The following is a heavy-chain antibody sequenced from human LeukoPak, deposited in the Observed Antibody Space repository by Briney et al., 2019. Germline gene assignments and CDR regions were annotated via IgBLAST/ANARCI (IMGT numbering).Heavy chain of an antibody. CDR1: GGSISSGGYY. V-gene: IGHV4-31*03. Sequence: PSQTLSLTCTVSGGSISSGGYYWSWIRQHPGKGLEWIGYIYYSGSTYYNPSLKSRVTISVDTSKNQFSLKLSSVTAADTAVYYCARLWFGERSLDYWGQGTLLTVSS. CDR2: IYYSGST. J-gene: IGHJ4*02. D-gene: IGHD3-10*01. CDR3: ARLWFGERSLDY.